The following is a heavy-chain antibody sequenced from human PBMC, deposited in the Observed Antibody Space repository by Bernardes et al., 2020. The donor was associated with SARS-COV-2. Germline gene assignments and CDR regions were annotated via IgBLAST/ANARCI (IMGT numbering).Heavy chain of an antibody. CDR2: ISAYNGNT. D-gene: IGHD1-26*01. CDR3: ATVVVGGPPPNYYYYYGMDV. CDR1: GYTFTSYG. Sequence: ASVKVSCKASGYTFTSYGISWVRQAPGQGLEWMGWISAYNGNTNYAQKLQGRVTMTTDTSTSTAYMELRSLRSDDTAVYYCATVVVGGPPPNYYYYYGMDVWGQGTTVTVSS. V-gene: IGHV1-18*01. J-gene: IGHJ6*02.